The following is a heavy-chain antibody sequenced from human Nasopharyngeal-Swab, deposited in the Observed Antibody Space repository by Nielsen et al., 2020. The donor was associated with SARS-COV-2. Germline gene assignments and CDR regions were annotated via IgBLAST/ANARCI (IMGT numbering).Heavy chain of an antibody. CDR2: IRSKAYGGTT. Sequence: WIRQPPGKGLEWVGFIRSKAYGGTTEYAASVKGRFTISRDDSKSIAYLQMNSLKTEDTAVYYCTRDRGAHGYSYGPFRYWGQGTLVTVSS. J-gene: IGHJ4*02. D-gene: IGHD5-18*01. CDR3: TRDRGAHGYSYGPFRY. V-gene: IGHV3-49*02.